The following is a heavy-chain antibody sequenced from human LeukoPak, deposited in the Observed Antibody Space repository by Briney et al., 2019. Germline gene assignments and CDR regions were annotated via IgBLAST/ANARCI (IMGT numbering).Heavy chain of an antibody. Sequence: ASVKVSCKASRYTFTGYYMHWVRQAPGQGLEWMGWINPNSGGTNYAQKFQGRVTMTRDTSISTAYMELNRLRSDDTALYYCARDGHSSGWYGDYYYYYYMDVWGKGTTVTVSS. D-gene: IGHD6-19*01. J-gene: IGHJ6*03. CDR2: INPNSGGT. CDR3: ARDGHSSGWYGDYYYYYYMDV. V-gene: IGHV1-2*02. CDR1: RYTFTGYY.